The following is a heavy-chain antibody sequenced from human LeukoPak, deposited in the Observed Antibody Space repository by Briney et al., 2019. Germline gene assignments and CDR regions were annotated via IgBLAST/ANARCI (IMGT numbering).Heavy chain of an antibody. Sequence: PGGSLRLSCAASGFTFSSYGMHWVRQAPGKGLEWVAVIWYDGSNKYYADSVKGRSTISRDNSKNTLYLQMNSLRAEDTAVYYCARDNPDYGDYVLDYWGQGTLVTVSS. J-gene: IGHJ4*02. CDR1: GFTFSSYG. CDR2: IWYDGSNK. V-gene: IGHV3-33*01. CDR3: ARDNPDYGDYVLDY. D-gene: IGHD4-17*01.